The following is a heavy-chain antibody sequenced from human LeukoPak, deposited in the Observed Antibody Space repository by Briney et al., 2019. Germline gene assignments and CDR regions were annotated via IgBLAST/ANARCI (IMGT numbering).Heavy chain of an antibody. V-gene: IGHV1-69*05. J-gene: IGHJ4*02. CDR3: ARGGPRWLQLKPFDY. D-gene: IGHD5-24*01. CDR1: GGTFSSYA. CDR2: IIPIFGTA. Sequence: ASVKVSCKASGGTFSSYAISWVRQAPGQGLEWMGGIIPIFGTANYAQKFQGRVTITTDESTSTAYMELSSLRSEDTAVYYCARGGPRWLQLKPFDYWGQGTLVTVSS.